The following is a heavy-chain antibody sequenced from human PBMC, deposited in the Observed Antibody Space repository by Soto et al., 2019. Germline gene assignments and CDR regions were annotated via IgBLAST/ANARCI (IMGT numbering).Heavy chain of an antibody. Sequence: SVKVSCKASGGTFSSYAISWVRQAPGQGLEWMGGIIPIFGTANYAQKFQGRVTITADESTSTAYMELSSLRSEDTAVYYCARELLWFGELSGYFDYWGQGTLVTVSS. V-gene: IGHV1-69*13. J-gene: IGHJ4*02. CDR2: IIPIFGTA. CDR1: GGTFSSYA. CDR3: ARELLWFGELSGYFDY. D-gene: IGHD3-10*01.